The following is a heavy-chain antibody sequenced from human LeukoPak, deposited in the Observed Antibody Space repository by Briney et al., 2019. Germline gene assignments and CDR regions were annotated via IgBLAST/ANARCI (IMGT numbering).Heavy chain of an antibody. J-gene: IGHJ5*02. CDR3: ATVPSVAVPASQRGFDP. Sequence: PSETLSLTCAVYGGSFSAYSWTWIRQPPGKGLEWIGEVNHSGSTNYNPSLKSRVTISVDTSKNQFSPRLSSVTAADTAVYYCATVPSVAVPASQRGFDPWGQGALVTVSS. V-gene: IGHV4-34*01. CDR1: GGSFSAYS. CDR2: VNHSGST. D-gene: IGHD6-19*01.